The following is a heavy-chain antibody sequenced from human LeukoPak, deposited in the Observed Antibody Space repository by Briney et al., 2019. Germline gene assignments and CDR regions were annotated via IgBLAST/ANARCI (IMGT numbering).Heavy chain of an antibody. D-gene: IGHD3-9*01. CDR2: INADGSST. CDR1: GFTFNTYW. J-gene: IGHJ3*02. V-gene: IGHV3-74*01. CDR3: ARAYYDILTGSTQDAFDI. Sequence: GGSLRLSCAASGFTFNTYWMHWVRQAPGKGLVWVSSINADGSSTSYADSMKGRFTISRDNAKNTLYLQMNSLRAEDTAVYYCARAYYDILTGSTQDAFDIWGQGTMVTVSS.